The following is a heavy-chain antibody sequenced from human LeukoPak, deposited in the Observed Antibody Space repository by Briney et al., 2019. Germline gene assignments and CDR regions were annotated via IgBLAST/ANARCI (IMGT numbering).Heavy chain of an antibody. Sequence: SETLSLTCTASGGSISSSSYYWGWIRQPPGKGLEWIGSIYYSGSTYYNPSLKSRVTTSVDTSKNQFSLKLSSVTAADTAVYYCARRDYSNPFDYWGQGTLVTVSS. D-gene: IGHD4-11*01. V-gene: IGHV4-39*01. J-gene: IGHJ4*02. CDR1: GGSISSSSYY. CDR2: IYYSGST. CDR3: ARRDYSNPFDY.